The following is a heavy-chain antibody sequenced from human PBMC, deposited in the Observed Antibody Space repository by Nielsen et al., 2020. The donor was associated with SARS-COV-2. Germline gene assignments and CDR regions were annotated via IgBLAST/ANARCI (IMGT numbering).Heavy chain of an antibody. Sequence: GGSLRLSCAASGFTFSSYAMSWVRQAPGKGLEWVSATSGSGGSTYYADSVKGRFTISRDNSKNTLYLQMNSLRAEDTAVYYCAKAQYYYDSSGLALDYWGQGTLVTVSS. D-gene: IGHD3-22*01. CDR3: AKAQYYYDSSGLALDY. CDR2: TSGSGGST. V-gene: IGHV3-23*01. CDR1: GFTFSSYA. J-gene: IGHJ4*02.